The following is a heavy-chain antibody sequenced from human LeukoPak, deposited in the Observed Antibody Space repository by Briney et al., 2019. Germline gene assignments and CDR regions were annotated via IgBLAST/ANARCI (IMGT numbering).Heavy chain of an antibody. CDR2: IYHSGST. J-gene: IGHJ5*02. CDR1: GYSISSGYY. Sequence: KPSETLSLTCAVSGYSISSGYYWGWIRQPPGQGLEWIGSIYHSGSTYYNPSLKSRVTISVDTSKNQFSLKLSSVTAADTAVYYCARDYINGYDFWSGPTPGWFDPWGQGTLVTVSS. D-gene: IGHD3-3*01. CDR3: ARDYINGYDFWSGPTPGWFDP. V-gene: IGHV4-38-2*02.